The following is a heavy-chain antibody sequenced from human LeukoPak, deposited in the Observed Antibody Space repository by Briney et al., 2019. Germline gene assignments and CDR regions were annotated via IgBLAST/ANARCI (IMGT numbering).Heavy chain of an antibody. V-gene: IGHV3-33*01. CDR2: IWYDGSNK. CDR1: GFSFRSYG. CDR3: AREIRSDYYGSGKVVDY. D-gene: IGHD3-10*01. J-gene: IGHJ4*02. Sequence: GWSVRLSCAASGFSFRSYGMHWVRQAPGKGLEWVAVIWYDGSNKYYADSVKGRFTISRDNSKNTLYLQMNSLRAEDTAVYYCAREIRSDYYGSGKVVDYWGQGTLVTVSS.